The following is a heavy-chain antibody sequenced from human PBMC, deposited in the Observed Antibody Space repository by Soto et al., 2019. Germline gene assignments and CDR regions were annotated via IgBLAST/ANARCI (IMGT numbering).Heavy chain of an antibody. D-gene: IGHD2-2*03. Sequence: EVQVLESGGGLVQPGGSLRLSCAATGFTFSDFAMSWVRQAPGKGLEWVSRIYGGGNGPHYADSVKGRVTISRDNSKNTLYLQMNSLRAEDTAVDYFAKMEGMDPWAYSFDYWGQGTLVTVSS. V-gene: IGHV3-23*01. CDR1: GFTFSDFA. J-gene: IGHJ4*02. CDR2: IYGGGNGP. CDR3: AKMEGMDPWAYSFDY.